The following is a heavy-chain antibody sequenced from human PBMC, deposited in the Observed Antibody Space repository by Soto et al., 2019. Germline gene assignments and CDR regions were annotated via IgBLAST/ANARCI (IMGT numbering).Heavy chain of an antibody. CDR3: ARDKREWIAVAVYGNYYGMDV. CDR2: IWYDGSNK. D-gene: IGHD6-19*01. CDR1: GFTCSSHG. Sequence: PGGSLRLSCAASGFTCSSHGMHWVRQAPGKGLEWVAVIWYDGSNKYYADSVKGRFTISRDNSKNTLYLQMNSLRAEDTAVYYCARDKREWIAVAVYGNYYGMDVWGQGTTVTVSS. V-gene: IGHV3-33*01. J-gene: IGHJ6*02.